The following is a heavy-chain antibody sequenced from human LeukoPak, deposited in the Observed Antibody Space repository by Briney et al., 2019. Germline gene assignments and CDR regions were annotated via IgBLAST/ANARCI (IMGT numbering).Heavy chain of an antibody. J-gene: IGHJ4*02. D-gene: IGHD5-18*01. V-gene: IGHV1-69*04. CDR3: ARGIQLNY. CDR2: IIPILGIA. CDR1: GGTFSSYA. Sequence: GASVKVSCKASGGTFSSYAIIWVRQAPGQGLEWMGRIIPILGIANYAQKFQGRVMITADKSTSTAYMELSSLRSEDTAVYYCARGIQLNYWGQGTLVTVSS.